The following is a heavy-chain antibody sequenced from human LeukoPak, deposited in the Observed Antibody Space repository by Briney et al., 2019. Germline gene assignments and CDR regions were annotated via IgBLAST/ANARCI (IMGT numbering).Heavy chain of an antibody. Sequence: GGSLRLSCAASGFTFNNHAMTWVRQAPGKGLEWVSVITGSGDGRYYADSVKGRFTISRDNSKNTLHLQMNSLRAEDTALYYCPKNILPSYYASGGYFFDSGAQEPLVAVSS. D-gene: IGHD3-10*01. CDR1: GFTFNNHA. CDR2: ITGSGDGR. V-gene: IGHV3-23*01. CDR3: PKNILPSYYASGGYFFDS. J-gene: IGHJ4*02.